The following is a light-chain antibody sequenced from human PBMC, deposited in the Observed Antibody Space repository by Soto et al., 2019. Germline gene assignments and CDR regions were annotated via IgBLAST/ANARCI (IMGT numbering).Light chain of an antibody. CDR2: GAS. Sequence: EIVLTQSPATLSLSPGERATLSCRASQRITSNFLAWYQQKAGLAPRLLIYGASTRASGVPDRFSGGGSGTDFALTISRLEPEDFAVYYCQDYDRSPFTFGQGTKLQIK. CDR3: QDYDRSPFT. CDR1: QRITSNF. J-gene: IGKJ2*01. V-gene: IGKV3-20*01.